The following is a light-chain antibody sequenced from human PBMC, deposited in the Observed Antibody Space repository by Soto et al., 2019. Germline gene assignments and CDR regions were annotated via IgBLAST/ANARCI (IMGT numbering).Light chain of an antibody. CDR3: QQSFSTPRT. CDR2: ASS. CDR1: HSISTY. Sequence: IPMTQSPSSLSASVGDRVTITCRASHSISTYVNWYQQKPGKALKLLIYASSSLQSGVPSRFSGYGSGTHFTLTINSLQPVDFATYYCQQSFSTPRTFGPGTRVE. V-gene: IGKV1-39*01. J-gene: IGKJ1*01.